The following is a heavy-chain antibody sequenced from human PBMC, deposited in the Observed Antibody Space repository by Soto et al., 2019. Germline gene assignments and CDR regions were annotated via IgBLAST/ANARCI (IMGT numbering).Heavy chain of an antibody. CDR2: IIPMLGIA. Sequence: QVQLVQSGAEVKKPGSSVKVSCKASGGTFSSYTFSWVRQAPGQGLEWMGRIIPMLGIANYAQKFQGRVTITADKCRSTAYMELSSLRSEDTAVYYCENRGYSYGFVIYWGEGTLDTDSS. CDR1: GGTFSSYT. V-gene: IGHV1-69*02. J-gene: IGHJ4*02. D-gene: IGHD5-18*01. CDR3: ENRGYSYGFVIY.